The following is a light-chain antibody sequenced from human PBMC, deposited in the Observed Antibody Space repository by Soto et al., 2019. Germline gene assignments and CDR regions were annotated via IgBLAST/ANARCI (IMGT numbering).Light chain of an antibody. CDR3: QQYNSYPVT. J-gene: IGKJ5*01. V-gene: IGKV1-39*01. CDR2: AAS. Sequence: DIQMTQSPSSLSAYVGGVVTISCRASQSIGSYLNWYQKAQGRAPKFMISAASSLQSGVPSRFSGSGSGTECTLTISSLQPDDVATYFCQQYNSYPVTLGQGTRLEIK. CDR1: QSIGSY.